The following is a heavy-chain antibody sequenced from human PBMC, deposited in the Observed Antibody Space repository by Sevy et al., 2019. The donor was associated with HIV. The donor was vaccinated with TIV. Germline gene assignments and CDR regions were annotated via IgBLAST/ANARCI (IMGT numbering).Heavy chain of an antibody. CDR1: GFTFGDYT. CDR3: ARGTTWSGIEDY. CDR2: ISWNGGTI. D-gene: IGHD1-26*01. V-gene: IGHV3-9*01. J-gene: IGHJ4*02. Sequence: GGSLRLSCVASGFTFGDYTMRWVRQAPGKGLEWVSGISWNGGTIAYADSVKGRFTVSRDDAKNSLSLQMNSLREADTAIYYCARGTTWSGIEDYWGPGTLVTVSS.